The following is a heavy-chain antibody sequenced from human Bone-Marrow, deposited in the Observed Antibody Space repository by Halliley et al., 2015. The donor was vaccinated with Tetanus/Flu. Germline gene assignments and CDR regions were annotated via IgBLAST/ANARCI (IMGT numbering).Heavy chain of an antibody. J-gene: IGHJ4*02. V-gene: IGHV1-18*01. CDR3: ARGDCSASSCFFPFDS. D-gene: IGHD2-15*01. CDR2: INTYNGNT. Sequence: GWINTYNGNTNYAQSFQGRVTMTTDTSPSTAYMELRSLRSDDTAVYYCARGDCSASSCFFPFDSWGQGTLVTVSS.